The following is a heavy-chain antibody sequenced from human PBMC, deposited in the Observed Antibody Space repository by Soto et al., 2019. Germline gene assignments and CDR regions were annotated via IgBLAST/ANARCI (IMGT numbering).Heavy chain of an antibody. CDR2: IINNDGTT. V-gene: IGHV3-23*01. CDR3: ARGYCSSTSCYIWDNWFDP. CDR1: GFTFTSYA. D-gene: IGHD2-2*02. J-gene: IGHJ5*02. Sequence: PGGSLRLSCAASGFTFTSYAMSWVRQAPGKGLEWVSSIINNDGTTYYADSVKGRFTVSRDNAKNSLYLQMNSLRAEDTAVYYCARGYCSSTSCYIWDNWFDPWGQGTLVTVSS.